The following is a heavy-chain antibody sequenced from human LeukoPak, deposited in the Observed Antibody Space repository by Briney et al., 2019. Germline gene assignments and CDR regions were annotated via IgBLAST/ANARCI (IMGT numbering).Heavy chain of an antibody. CDR3: ARSRSRSWFDP. Sequence: SETLSLTCAVYGGSFSGYYWSWIRQPTGKGLEWIGEINHSGSTNYNPSLKSRVTISVDTSKNQFSLKLSSVTAADTAVYYCARSRSRSWFDPWGQGTLVTVSS. V-gene: IGHV4-34*01. CDR1: GGSFSGYY. J-gene: IGHJ5*02. D-gene: IGHD3-16*01. CDR2: INHSGST.